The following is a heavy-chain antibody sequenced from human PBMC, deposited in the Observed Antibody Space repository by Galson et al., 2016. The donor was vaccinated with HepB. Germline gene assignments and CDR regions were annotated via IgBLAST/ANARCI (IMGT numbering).Heavy chain of an antibody. CDR3: ARARAWGSAAATGH. J-gene: IGHJ4*02. V-gene: IGHV1-2*02. CDR2: INPNSGGT. CDR1: GYSFNAYY. Sequence: SVKVSCKASGYSFNAYYVHWVRQAPGQGLEWMGWINPNSGGTNSAQKFQGRVTMTRDTSISTAYLGLSGLRYDDTAIYYCARARAWGSAAATGHWGQGTLVTVSP. D-gene: IGHD6-13*01.